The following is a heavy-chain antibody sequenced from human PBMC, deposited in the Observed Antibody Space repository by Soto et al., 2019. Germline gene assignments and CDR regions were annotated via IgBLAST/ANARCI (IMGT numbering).Heavy chain of an antibody. CDR3: AREVSGWYYYYGMHG. J-gene: IGHJ6*02. CDR2: IWYDGSNK. D-gene: IGHD6-19*01. V-gene: IGHV3-33*01. CDR1: GFTFSSYG. Sequence: VGSLRLSCAASGFTFSSYGMHWVRHSPGKGLEWVAVIWYDGSNKYYADSVKGRFTISRDNSKNTLYLQMNSLRAEDTAVYYCAREVSGWYYYYGMHGLGQGTRVTVSS.